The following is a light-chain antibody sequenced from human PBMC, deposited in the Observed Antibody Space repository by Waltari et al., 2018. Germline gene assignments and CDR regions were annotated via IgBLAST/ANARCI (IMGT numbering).Light chain of an antibody. J-gene: IGLJ3*02. CDR3: AAWDDSLSGLV. Sequence: QSVLTQPPSASRTPAQKVTISCNGSSSNIGSNYVYCYQQFPGTAPKLLIFKNNQRPSGVPDRFSDSKSGTSASLAINGLRSEDEADYYCAAWDDSLSGLVLGGGTKVTVL. V-gene: IGLV1-47*01. CDR2: KNN. CDR1: SSNIGSNY.